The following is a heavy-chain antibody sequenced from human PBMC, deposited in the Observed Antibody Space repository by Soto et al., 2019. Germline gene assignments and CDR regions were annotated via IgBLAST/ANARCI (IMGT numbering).Heavy chain of an antibody. J-gene: IGHJ5*02. Sequence: QVQLQEWGPGLVKSSETLSLTCSVSGDSSSTYYWGWIRQPPGKGLEWIGYINYSGRSNHNPSLKRRRSISVDASKNQVSLKLTSVTAADTAVYYCARSYCADSVSCNWFDPWGQGTLVVVSS. D-gene: IGHD2-8*02. CDR3: ARSYCADSVSCNWFDP. CDR2: INYSGRS. CDR1: GDSSSTYY. V-gene: IGHV4-59*01.